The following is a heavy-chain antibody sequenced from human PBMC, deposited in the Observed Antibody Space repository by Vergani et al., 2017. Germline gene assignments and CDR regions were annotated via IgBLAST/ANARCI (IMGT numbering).Heavy chain of an antibody. CDR3: AKLGEAVLGYYFDY. V-gene: IGHV1-8*01. D-gene: IGHD1-26*01. CDR2: MNPNSGNT. CDR1: GYTFTSYD. Sequence: QVQLVQSGAEVKKPGASVKVSCKVSGYTFTSYDINWVRQATGQGLEWMGWMNPNSGNTGYAQKFQGRVTMTRNTSISTAYMELSSLRSEDTAVYYCAKLGEAVLGYYFDYWGQGTLVTVSS. J-gene: IGHJ4*02.